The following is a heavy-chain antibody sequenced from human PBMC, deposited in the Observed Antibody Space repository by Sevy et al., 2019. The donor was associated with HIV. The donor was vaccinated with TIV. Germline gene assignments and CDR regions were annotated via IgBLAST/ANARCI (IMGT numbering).Heavy chain of an antibody. CDR3: ARELSIAAAGPYYYSGMDV. V-gene: IGHV1-2*04. CDR2: INPNSGGT. J-gene: IGHJ6*02. Sequence: ASVKVSCKASGYTFTGYYMHWVRQAPGQGLEWMGWINPNSGGTNYAQKFQGWVTMTRDTSISTAYMELSRLGSDDTAVYYCARELSIAAAGPYYYSGMDVWGQGTTVTVSS. CDR1: GYTFTGYY. D-gene: IGHD6-13*01.